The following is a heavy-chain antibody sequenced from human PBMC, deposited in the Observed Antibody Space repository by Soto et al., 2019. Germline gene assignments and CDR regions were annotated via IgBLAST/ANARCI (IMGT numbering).Heavy chain of an antibody. D-gene: IGHD3-16*01. CDR2: MNPGSGDT. J-gene: IGHJ5*02. CDR1: GSTFSNFV. CDR3: ARMATFGSLNWFDP. V-gene: IGHV1-8*02. Sequence: SLGVSCTASGSTFSNFVLIWVRQAPGQGLEWMGWMNPGSGDTGYAQKFQGRVTMTRDISIATAYMELSSLRSDDTAIYYCARMATFGSLNWFDPWGQGTLVTVSS.